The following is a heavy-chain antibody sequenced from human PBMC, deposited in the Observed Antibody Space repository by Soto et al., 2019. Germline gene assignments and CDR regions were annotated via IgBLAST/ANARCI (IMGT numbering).Heavy chain of an antibody. J-gene: IGHJ4*02. V-gene: IGHV4-39*01. Sequence: QLQLQESGPGLVKPSETLSLTCTVSGGSISSSSYYWGWIRQPPGKGLEWIGSIYYSGSTYYNPSLKSRVTISVDTSKNQFSLKLSSVTAADTAVYYCARLPTNMGTFDYWGQGTLVTVSS. CDR2: IYYSGST. CDR3: ARLPTNMGTFDY. CDR1: GGSISSSSYY. D-gene: IGHD1-1*01.